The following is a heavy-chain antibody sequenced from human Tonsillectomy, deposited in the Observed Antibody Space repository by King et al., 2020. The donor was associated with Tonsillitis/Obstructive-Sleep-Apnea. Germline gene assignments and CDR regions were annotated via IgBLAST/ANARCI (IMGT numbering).Heavy chain of an antibody. CDR1: GFTFSSYG. V-gene: IGHV3-33*01. D-gene: IGHD2-2*01. CDR2: IWFDGSNK. Sequence: VQLVESGGGVVQPGRSLRLSCAASGFTFSSYGMHWVRQAPGKGLEWVAVIWFDGSNKYYADSVKGRFTISRDNSKNTLYLQMNSLRAEDTAVYYCARGWGYCSSTSCHDRDYYNYMDVWGKGTTVTVSS. CDR3: ARGWGYCSSTSCHDRDYYNYMDV. J-gene: IGHJ6*03.